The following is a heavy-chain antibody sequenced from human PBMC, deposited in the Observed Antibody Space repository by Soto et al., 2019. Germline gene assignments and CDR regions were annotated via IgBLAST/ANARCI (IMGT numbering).Heavy chain of an antibody. J-gene: IGHJ5*02. Sequence: PGGSLRLSCAASGFTFISYAMSWARQAPGKGLEWVSAISGSGGSTYYADSVKGRFTISRDNSKNTLYLQMNSLRAEDTAVYYCAKGHVYYDFWSGYSNWFDPWGQGTLVTVSS. D-gene: IGHD3-3*01. CDR2: ISGSGGST. CDR3: AKGHVYYDFWSGYSNWFDP. CDR1: GFTFISYA. V-gene: IGHV3-23*01.